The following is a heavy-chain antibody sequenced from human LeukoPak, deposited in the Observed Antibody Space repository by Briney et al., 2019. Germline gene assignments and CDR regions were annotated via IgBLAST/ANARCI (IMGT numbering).Heavy chain of an antibody. Sequence: PGGSLRLSCAASGFTFDDYAMHWVRQAPGKGLEWVSGISWNSGSIGYADSVKGRFTISRDNAKNSLYLQMNSLRAEDTALYYCAKDIARYFDWLSGAFDIWGQGTMVTVSS. CDR2: ISWNSGSI. CDR1: GFTFDDYA. V-gene: IGHV3-9*01. CDR3: AKDIARYFDWLSGAFDI. D-gene: IGHD3-9*01. J-gene: IGHJ3*02.